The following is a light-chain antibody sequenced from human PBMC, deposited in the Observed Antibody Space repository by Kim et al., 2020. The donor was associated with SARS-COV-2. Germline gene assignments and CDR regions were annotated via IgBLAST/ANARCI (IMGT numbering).Light chain of an antibody. CDR3: QQYGSSLMYT. CDR2: GAS. Sequence: EIVLTQSPGTLSLSPGERATLSCRASQSVSSSYLAWYQQKPDQAPRLLIYGASSRATGIPDRFSGSGSGTDFTLTISRLEPEDFAVYYCQQYGSSLMYTFGQGTKLEI. CDR1: QSVSSSY. J-gene: IGKJ2*01. V-gene: IGKV3-20*01.